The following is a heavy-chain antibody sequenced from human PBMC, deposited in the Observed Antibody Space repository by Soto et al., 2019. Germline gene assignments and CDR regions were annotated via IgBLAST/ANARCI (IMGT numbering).Heavy chain of an antibody. V-gene: IGHV4-59*01. J-gene: IGHJ6*02. CDR2: IYYSGST. Sequence: SETLSLTCTVSGGSISSYYWSWIRQPPGKGLEWIGYIYYSGSTNYNPSLKSRVTISVDTSKNQFSLKLSSVTAADTAVYYCARDVKRYDFWSGPGYYYGMDVWGQGTTVTVSS. D-gene: IGHD3-3*01. CDR1: GGSISSYY. CDR3: ARDVKRYDFWSGPGYYYGMDV.